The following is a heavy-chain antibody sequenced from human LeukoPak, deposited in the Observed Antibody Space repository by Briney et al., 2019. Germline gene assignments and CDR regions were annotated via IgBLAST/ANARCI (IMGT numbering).Heavy chain of an antibody. V-gene: IGHV1-2*06. CDR3: ARDTGYSSSWYYGDFDY. CDR2: INPNSGGT. J-gene: IGHJ4*02. Sequence: ASVRVSCKASGYTFTGYYMHLVRQAPGQGLEWMGRINPNSGGTNYAQKFQGRVTMTRDTSISTAYMELSRLRSDDTAVYYCARDTGYSSSWYYGDFDYWGQGTLVTVSS. D-gene: IGHD6-13*01. CDR1: GYTFTGYY.